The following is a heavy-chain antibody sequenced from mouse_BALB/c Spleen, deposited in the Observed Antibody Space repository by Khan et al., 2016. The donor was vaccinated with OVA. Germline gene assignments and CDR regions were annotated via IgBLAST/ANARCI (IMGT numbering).Heavy chain of an antibody. CDR3: VRDSGSSYYYCDY. V-gene: IGHV3-2*02. CDR1: GYSITSDYA. D-gene: IGHD1-1*01. CDR2: ISYSGST. J-gene: IGHJ2*01. Sequence: VQLKESGPGLVKPSQSLSLTCTVTGYSITSDYAWNWIRQFPENKMEWMGYISYSGSTSYNPSLKSRISITRDTSKNQFFLQMNSVTTEDTATXYCVRDSGSSYYYCDYWGQGTTLTVSS.